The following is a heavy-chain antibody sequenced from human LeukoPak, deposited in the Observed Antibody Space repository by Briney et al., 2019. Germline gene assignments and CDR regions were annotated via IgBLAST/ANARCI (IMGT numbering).Heavy chain of an antibody. CDR1: GGTFSSYA. CDR2: IIPIFGTA. CDR3: ASGYGDYVELSSYFDY. V-gene: IGHV1-69*05. J-gene: IGHJ4*02. Sequence: GASVMVSCKASGGTFSSYAISWVRQAPGQGLECMGRIIPIFGTANYAQRFQGRVTITTDESTSTAYMELSSLRSEDTAVSYCASGYGDYVELSSYFDYWGQGTLVTVSS. D-gene: IGHD4-17*01.